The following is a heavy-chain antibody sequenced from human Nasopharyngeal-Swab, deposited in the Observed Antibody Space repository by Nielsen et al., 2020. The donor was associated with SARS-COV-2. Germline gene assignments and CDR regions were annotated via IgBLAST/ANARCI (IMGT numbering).Heavy chain of an antibody. Sequence: ESLKISCTVSGGSISSSSYYWGWIRQPPGKGLEWIGSIYYSGSTYYNPSLKSRVTISVDTSKNQFSLKLSSVTAADTAVYYCARHPTTAFDCWGQGTLVTVSS. CDR1: GGSISSSSYY. CDR3: ARHPTTAFDC. J-gene: IGHJ4*02. D-gene: IGHD4-11*01. V-gene: IGHV4-39*01. CDR2: IYYSGST.